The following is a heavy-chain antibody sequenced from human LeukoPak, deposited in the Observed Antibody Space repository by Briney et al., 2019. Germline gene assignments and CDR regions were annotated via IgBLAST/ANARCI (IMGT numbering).Heavy chain of an antibody. CDR1: GGSISSGGYY. CDR3: ARREGATFDY. Sequence: PSQTLSLTCTVPGGSISSGGYYWSWIRQHPGKGLEWIGYIYYSGSNNYNPSLKSRVTISVDTSKNQFSLKLSSVTAADTAVYYCARREGATFDYWGQGTLVTVSS. V-gene: IGHV4-31*03. D-gene: IGHD1-26*01. J-gene: IGHJ4*02. CDR2: IYYSGSN.